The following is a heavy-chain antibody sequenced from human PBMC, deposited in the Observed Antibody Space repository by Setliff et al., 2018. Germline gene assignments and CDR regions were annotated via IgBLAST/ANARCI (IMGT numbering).Heavy chain of an antibody. CDR2: ISSSSSYI. V-gene: IGHV3-21*04. CDR1: GFTFSDHY. J-gene: IGHJ6*03. D-gene: IGHD5-18*01. Sequence: PGGSLRLSCAASGFTFSDHYMDWVSQAPGKGLEWVSSISSSSSYIYYADSVRGRFSISRDNAKNSLYLQMNSLRAEDTAVYYCAKLVWLTTWYYMDVWGKGTTVTVSS. CDR3: AKLVWLTTWYYMDV.